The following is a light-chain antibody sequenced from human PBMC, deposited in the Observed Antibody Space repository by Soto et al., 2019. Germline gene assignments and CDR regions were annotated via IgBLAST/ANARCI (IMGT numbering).Light chain of an antibody. J-gene: IGLJ3*02. CDR1: NIGSYS. Sequence: SYELTQTPSVSVAPGQTARITCGGNNIGSYSVHWYQQRPGQAPVLVVYDNSDRPSGIPERFSGSNSGNTATLTISRVEAGDEADYCCQVWDNSDHAVFGGGTKLTVL. CDR3: QVWDNSDHAV. V-gene: IGLV3-21*02. CDR2: DNS.